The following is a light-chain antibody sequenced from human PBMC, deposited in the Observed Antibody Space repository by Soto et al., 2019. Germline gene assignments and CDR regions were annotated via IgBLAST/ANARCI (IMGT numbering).Light chain of an antibody. CDR2: EVS. CDR3: NSYVGSNIWG. J-gene: IGLJ2*01. V-gene: IGLV2-8*01. CDR1: SSDVGAYKY. Sequence: QSVLTQPPSASGSPGQSVTISCTGTSSDVGAYKYVSWYQQYPGKAPKLMIYEVSKRPSGVPDRFSGSKSGNTASLTVSGLQAEDEADYYCNSYVGSNIWGVGGGTTLTVL.